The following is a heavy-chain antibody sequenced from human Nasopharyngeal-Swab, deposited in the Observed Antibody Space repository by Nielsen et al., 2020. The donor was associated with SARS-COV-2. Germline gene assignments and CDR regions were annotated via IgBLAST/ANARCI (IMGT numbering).Heavy chain of an antibody. CDR2: IYYSGTT. Sequence: TWVRQHPGKGLEWIGYIYYSGTTYYNPSLNSRVTISLDTSKNQFSLNLTSVTAADTAVYYCARDGTVSGSGNFDYWGQGTLVTVSS. D-gene: IGHD3-10*01. V-gene: IGHV4-31*02. J-gene: IGHJ4*02. CDR3: ARDGTVSGSGNFDY.